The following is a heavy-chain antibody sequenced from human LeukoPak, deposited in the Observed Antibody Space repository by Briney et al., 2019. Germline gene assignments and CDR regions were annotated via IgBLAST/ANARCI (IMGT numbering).Heavy chain of an antibody. Sequence: GGSLRLSCAASGFTFSNYWMHWVRQAPGKGLVWVSRINIDGGTISYGDSVKGRFTISRDNAKNTLYLQMNSLRAEDTAVYYCARDRWAAAGAGMGYWGQGTLVTVSS. CDR3: ARDRWAAAGAGMGY. J-gene: IGHJ4*02. V-gene: IGHV3-74*01. CDR2: INIDGGTI. D-gene: IGHD6-13*01. CDR1: GFTFSNYW.